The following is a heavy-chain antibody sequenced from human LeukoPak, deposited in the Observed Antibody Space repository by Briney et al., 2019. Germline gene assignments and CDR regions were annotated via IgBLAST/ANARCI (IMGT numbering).Heavy chain of an antibody. CDR3: ARDGYCSSTSCSNYYYYYYMDV. J-gene: IGHJ6*03. D-gene: IGHD2-2*03. V-gene: IGHV3-30*01. Sequence: GRSLRLSCAASGFTFSSYAMHWVRQDPGKGLEWVAVISYDGSNKYYADSVKGRFTISRDNSKNTLYLQMNSLRAEDTAVYYCARDGYCSSTSCSNYYYYYYMDVWGKGTTVTVSS. CDR1: GFTFSSYA. CDR2: ISYDGSNK.